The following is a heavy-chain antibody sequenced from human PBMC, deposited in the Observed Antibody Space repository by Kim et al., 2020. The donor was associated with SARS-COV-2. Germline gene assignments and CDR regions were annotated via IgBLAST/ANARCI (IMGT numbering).Heavy chain of an antibody. J-gene: IGHJ4*02. Sequence: GSTNSAQKFQGRVPMTRNTSISTVYLELTSLRSDDTAVYYCARSSLLDFDYWGQGALVTVSS. CDR2: GST. CDR3: ARSSLLDFDY. D-gene: IGHD3-16*02. V-gene: IGHV1-2*02.